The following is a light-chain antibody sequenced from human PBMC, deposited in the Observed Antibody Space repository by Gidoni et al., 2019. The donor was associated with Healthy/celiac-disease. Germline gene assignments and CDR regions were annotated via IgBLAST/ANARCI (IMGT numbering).Light chain of an antibody. Sequence: TQPPSVSAAPGQKVTISCSGSSSNIGFNYVSWYQQLPGTAPKLLIYDNNKRPSGIPDRFSGSKSGTSATLGITGLQTGDEADYYCGTWDSSLSAVVFGGGTKLTVL. CDR3: GTWDSSLSAVV. J-gene: IGLJ2*01. V-gene: IGLV1-51*01. CDR1: SSNIGFNY. CDR2: DNN.